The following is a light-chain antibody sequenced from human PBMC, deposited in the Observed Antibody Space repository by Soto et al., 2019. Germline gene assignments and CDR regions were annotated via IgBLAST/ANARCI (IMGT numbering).Light chain of an antibody. V-gene: IGLV2-11*01. J-gene: IGLJ1*01. CDR2: DVS. CDR3: CSYAGSYSSGV. Sequence: QSALTQPRSVSGSPGQSVTISCTGTSSDVGGYNYVSWYQQHPGTAPKLMIYDVSKRPSGVPDRFSGSKSGNTASLTISGLQAEDEADYYCCSYAGSYSSGVFGSGTKLTVL. CDR1: SSDVGGYNY.